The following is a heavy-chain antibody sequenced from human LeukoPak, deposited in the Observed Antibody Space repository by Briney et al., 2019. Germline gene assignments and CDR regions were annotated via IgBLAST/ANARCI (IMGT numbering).Heavy chain of an antibody. D-gene: IGHD3-22*01. J-gene: IGHJ4*02. V-gene: IGHV4-39*07. CDR3: ARDSDSSGYYFSY. CDR1: GGSISSSSYY. Sequence: SETLSLTCTVSGGSISSSSYYWGWIRQPPGKGLEWIGSIYYSGSIYYNPSLKSRVTISVDTSKNQFSLKLSSVTAADTAVYYCARDSDSSGYYFSYWGQGTLVTVSS. CDR2: IYYSGSI.